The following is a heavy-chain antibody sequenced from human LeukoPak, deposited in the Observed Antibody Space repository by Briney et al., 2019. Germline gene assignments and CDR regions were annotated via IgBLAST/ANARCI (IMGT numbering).Heavy chain of an antibody. CDR2: ISSSGSTI. Sequence: PGGSLRLSCAASGFTFSDYYMSWIRQAPGKGLEWVSYISSSGSTIYYADSVKGRFTISRDNAKNTLYLQMNSLRAEDTAVYFCARRGLYSGGWPRYDAFDIWGHGAMVIVSS. D-gene: IGHD6-19*01. J-gene: IGHJ3*02. V-gene: IGHV3-11*04. CDR1: GFTFSDYY. CDR3: ARRGLYSGGWPRYDAFDI.